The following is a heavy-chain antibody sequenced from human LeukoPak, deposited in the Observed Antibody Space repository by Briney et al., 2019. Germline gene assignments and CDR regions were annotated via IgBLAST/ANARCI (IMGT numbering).Heavy chain of an antibody. D-gene: IGHD5-24*01. V-gene: IGHV3-23*01. CDR2: ISGSDGST. J-gene: IGHJ4*02. CDR1: VFTFSSYV. CDR3: AKSGYNRFDY. Sequence: GGSLRLSCAASVFTFSSYVMICGRQAPGKGLEGGSGISGSDGSTYVADSVKGRFTVSRDNSKNTLYLQMNSLRAEDTAVYYCAKSGYNRFDYWGQGTLVTVSS.